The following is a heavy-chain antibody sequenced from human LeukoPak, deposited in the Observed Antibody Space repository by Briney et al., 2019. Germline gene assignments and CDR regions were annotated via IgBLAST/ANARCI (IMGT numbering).Heavy chain of an antibody. Sequence: SETLSLTCTVSGGSISSSSYYWGWIRQPPGKGLEWIGSIYYSGSTYYNPSLKSRVTISVDTSKNQFSLKLSSVTAADTAVYYCAKDKGDGWLYSAGFDYWGQGTLVTVSS. J-gene: IGHJ4*02. CDR2: IYYSGST. V-gene: IGHV4-39*07. D-gene: IGHD5-12*01. CDR1: GGSISSSSYY. CDR3: AKDKGDGWLYSAGFDY.